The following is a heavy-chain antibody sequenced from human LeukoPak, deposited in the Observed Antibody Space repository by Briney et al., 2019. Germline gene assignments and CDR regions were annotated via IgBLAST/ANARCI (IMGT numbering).Heavy chain of an antibody. D-gene: IGHD6-6*01. CDR1: GGSISGYY. CDR3: ARGTEYSSYWFDP. CDR2: IYTSGST. Sequence: SETLSLTCTVSGGSISGYYGSWIRQPSGKGLEWIGRIYTSGSTNYDPSLKSRVTMSVDTSKNQFSLKVSSVTAADTAVYYCARGTEYSSYWFDPWGQGTLVTVSS. V-gene: IGHV4-4*07. J-gene: IGHJ5*02.